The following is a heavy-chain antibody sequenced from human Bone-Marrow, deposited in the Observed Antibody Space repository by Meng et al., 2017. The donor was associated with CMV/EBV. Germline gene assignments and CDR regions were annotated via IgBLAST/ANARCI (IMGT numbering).Heavy chain of an antibody. CDR3: AHLLLDDTRLTSGFDH. CDR1: GFSLSTSGVG. D-gene: IGHD4-17*01. V-gene: IGHV2-5*01. Sequence: FSGFSLSTSGVGVGWIRQPPGKALEWLALIYWSDHKRYSPSLKGRLTITKGASKNQVVLTMTNMDPVDTATYYCAHLLLDDTRLTSGFDHWGQGTLVTVS. CDR2: IYWSDHK. J-gene: IGHJ4*02.